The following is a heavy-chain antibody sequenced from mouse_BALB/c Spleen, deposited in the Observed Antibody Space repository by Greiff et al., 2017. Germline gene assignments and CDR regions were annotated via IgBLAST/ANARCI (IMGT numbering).Heavy chain of an antibody. CDR2: IYPYNGGT. CDR3: ARLGYDYYYAMDY. D-gene: IGHD2-4*01. Sequence: EVQLQQSGPELVKPGASVKISCKASGYTLTDYNMHWVKQSHGKSLEWIGYIYPYNGGTGYNQKFKSKATLTVDNSSSTAYMELRSLTSEDSAVYYCARLGYDYYYAMDYWGQGTSVTVSS. J-gene: IGHJ4*01. V-gene: IGHV1S29*02. CDR1: GYTLTDYN.